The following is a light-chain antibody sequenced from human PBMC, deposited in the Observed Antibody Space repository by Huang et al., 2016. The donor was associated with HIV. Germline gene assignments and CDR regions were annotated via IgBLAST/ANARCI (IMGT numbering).Light chain of an antibody. CDR3: QQYDKWPGT. CDR2: GAS. CDR1: QRVGVN. Sequence: EVMMTQSPATLSVSLGDKASLSCRASQRVGVNVAWYQQKPGQAPTLLIYGASDRATGISARFSGSGSGTDFTLTISSLQSEDSAVYFCQQYDKWPGTFGQGTRLQI. V-gene: IGKV3-15*01. J-gene: IGKJ2*01.